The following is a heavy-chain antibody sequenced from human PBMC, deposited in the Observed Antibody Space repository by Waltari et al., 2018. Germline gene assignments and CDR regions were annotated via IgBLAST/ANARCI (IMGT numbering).Heavy chain of an antibody. CDR3: ARGPDYAYYFDY. J-gene: IGHJ4*02. Sequence: QVQLVQSGAAVKKPGASVKVSCKASGYTFTSYDTNWVRQATGQGLEWMGWMNPNSGNTGYAQKFQGRVTITRNTSISTAYMELSSLRSEDTAVYYCARGPDYAYYFDYWGQGTLVTVSS. V-gene: IGHV1-8*03. CDR2: MNPNSGNT. CDR1: GYTFTSYD. D-gene: IGHD4-17*01.